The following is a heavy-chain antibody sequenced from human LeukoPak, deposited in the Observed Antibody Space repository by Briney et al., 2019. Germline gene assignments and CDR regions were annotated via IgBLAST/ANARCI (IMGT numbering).Heavy chain of an antibody. J-gene: IGHJ5*02. D-gene: IGHD6-19*01. CDR2: MYAGGTT. CDR1: GVVVSRNF. CDR3: ARGSGSGWPLDR. Sequence: GGSLRLSCAASGVVVSRNFMSWVRQAPGKGLQWVAIMYAGGTTDYSDSVRGRFHISRDSSNNTLSLQINSLRAEDTAVYYCARGSGSGWPLDRWGQGALVTVSS. V-gene: IGHV3-53*01.